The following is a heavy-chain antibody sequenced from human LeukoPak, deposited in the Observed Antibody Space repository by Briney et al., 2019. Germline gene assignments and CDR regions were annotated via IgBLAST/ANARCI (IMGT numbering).Heavy chain of an antibody. D-gene: IGHD3-10*01. CDR3: AKGHYYGSGRSGNYFDY. CDR1: GFTFSSYG. Sequence: PGGSLRLSCAASGFTFSSYGMSWVRQAPGKGLEWVSAISGSGGSTYYADSVKGRFTISRDNSKNTLYLQMNSLRAEDTAVYYCAKGHYYGSGRSGNYFDYWGQGTLVTVSS. J-gene: IGHJ4*02. CDR2: ISGSGGST. V-gene: IGHV3-23*01.